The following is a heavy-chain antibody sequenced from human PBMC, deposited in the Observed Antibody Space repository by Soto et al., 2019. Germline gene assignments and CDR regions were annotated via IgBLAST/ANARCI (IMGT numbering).Heavy chain of an antibody. Sequence: QVQLVQSGAEVKKPGSSVKVSCKAPGGTFSSYAISWVRQAPGQGLEWRGGIIPIFGTAKYAQKFQGRFTITADESTRTGYMELSSLRSEDTAVYYCARSQGGSSSLDIYYYYYYGMDVWGQGTTVTVSS. CDR1: GGTFSSYA. D-gene: IGHD2-15*01. J-gene: IGHJ6*02. V-gene: IGHV1-69*01. CDR3: ARSQGGSSSLDIYYYYYYGMDV. CDR2: IIPIFGTA.